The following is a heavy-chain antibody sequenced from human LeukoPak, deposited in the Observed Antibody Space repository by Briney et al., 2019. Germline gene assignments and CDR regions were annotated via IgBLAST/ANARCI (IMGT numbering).Heavy chain of an antibody. CDR3: ARGEFNSGDLDY. CDR1: KFTFSSYA. D-gene: IGHD3-10*01. Sequence: PGRSLRLSCAASKFTFSSYAMVWVRQAPGRGLEWVAVISYDGNSKYHAESVKGRFTISRDNSKNTLYLQMNSLRAEDTAVYFCARGEFNSGDLDYWGQGTLVTGSS. V-gene: IGHV3-30-3*01. CDR2: ISYDGNSK. J-gene: IGHJ4*02.